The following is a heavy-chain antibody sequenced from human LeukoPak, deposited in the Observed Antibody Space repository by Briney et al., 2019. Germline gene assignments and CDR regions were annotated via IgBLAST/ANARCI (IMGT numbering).Heavy chain of an antibody. D-gene: IGHD5-12*01. Sequence: GGSLRLSCVASGFTLSSYAMTWVRQGPGKGLEWVSIISGNGGGTHYADSVKGRFTISRANSKNTLYLQMNSLKTEDTAVYYCTTHSGYDYLSDYWGQGTLVTVSS. CDR3: TTHSGYDYLSDY. CDR1: GFTLSSYA. CDR2: ISGNGGGT. V-gene: IGHV3-23*01. J-gene: IGHJ4*02.